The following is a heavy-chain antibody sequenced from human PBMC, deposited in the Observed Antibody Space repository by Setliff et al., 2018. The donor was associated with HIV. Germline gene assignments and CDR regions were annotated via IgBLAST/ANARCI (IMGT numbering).Heavy chain of an antibody. J-gene: IGHJ4*02. CDR1: GGSFSSGSYY. CDR3: ARESYFYYFDY. CDR2: IYTSGST. D-gene: IGHD3-10*01. Sequence: SETLSLTCTVSGGSFSSGSYYWSWIRQPAGKGLEWIGRIYTSGSTNYNPSLKSRVTISVDTSKNQFSLKLSSVTAADTAVYYCARESYFYYFDYWGQGTLVT. V-gene: IGHV4-61*02.